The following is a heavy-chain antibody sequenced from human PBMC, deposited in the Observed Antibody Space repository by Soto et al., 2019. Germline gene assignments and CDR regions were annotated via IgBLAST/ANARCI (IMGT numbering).Heavy chain of an antibody. CDR2: INHSGST. V-gene: IGHV4-34*01. D-gene: IGHD4-17*01. Sequence: PSETLSLTCAVYGGSFSGYYWSWIRQPPGKRLEWVGEINHSGSTNYNPSLKSRVTISVDTSKNQFSLKLSSVTAADTAVYYCARGRRTTVTIDYWGQGTLVTVSS. J-gene: IGHJ4*02. CDR1: GGSFSGYY. CDR3: ARGRRTTVTIDY.